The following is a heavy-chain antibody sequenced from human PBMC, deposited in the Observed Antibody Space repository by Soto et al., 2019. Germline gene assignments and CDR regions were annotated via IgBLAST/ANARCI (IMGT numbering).Heavy chain of an antibody. V-gene: IGHV4-59*01. CDR1: GGSISSYY. CDR3: AREVVNSRYWGMDV. CDR2: IYYSGST. Sequence: SETLSLTCTVSGGSISSYYWSSIRQPPGKGLEWIEYIYYSGSTNYNTSLKSRVTISVDTSKNQFSLKLSSVTAADTAVYYCAREVVNSRYWGMDVWGQGTTVTVSS. D-gene: IGHD2-15*01. J-gene: IGHJ6*02.